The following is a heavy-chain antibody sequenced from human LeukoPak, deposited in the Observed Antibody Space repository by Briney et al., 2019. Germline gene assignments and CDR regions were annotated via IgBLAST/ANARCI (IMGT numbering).Heavy chain of an antibody. CDR1: GGTFSSYA. CDR2: IIPMFGTT. V-gene: IGHV1-69*06. J-gene: IGHJ6*03. CDR3: ASTVRTPISSSWYNYHYYYYMDV. D-gene: IGHD6-13*01. Sequence: SVKVSCKASGGTFSSYAISWVRQAPGQGLEWMGGIIPMFGTTNYAQKFQGRVMITADKSTSTAYMELSSLSSEDTAVYYCASTVRTPISSSWYNYHYYYYMDVWGKGTTVTVSS.